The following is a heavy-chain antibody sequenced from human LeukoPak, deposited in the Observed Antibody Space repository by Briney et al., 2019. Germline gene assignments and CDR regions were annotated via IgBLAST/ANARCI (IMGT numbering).Heavy chain of an antibody. CDR2: INHSGST. CDR3: ARARSNWFDP. V-gene: IGHV4-34*01. J-gene: IGHJ5*02. CDR1: GGSFSGYY. Sequence: KPSETLSLTCAVYGGSFSGYYWSWIRQPPGKGLEWIGEINHSGSTNYNPSLKSRVTISVDTSKNQFSLKLSSVTAADTAVYYCARARSNWFDPWGQGTLVTVSS.